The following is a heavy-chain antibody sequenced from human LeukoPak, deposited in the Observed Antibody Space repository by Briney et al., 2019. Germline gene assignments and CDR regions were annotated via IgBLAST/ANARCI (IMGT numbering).Heavy chain of an antibody. Sequence: GASVKVSCKASGYTFTGYYMHWVRQAPGQGLEWMGWINPNSGGTNYAQKFQGRVTMTRDTSISTAYMQLSRLRSDDTAVYYCARGMTTVVTPGVYWGQGTLVTVSS. J-gene: IGHJ4*02. V-gene: IGHV1-2*02. CDR3: ARGMTTVVTPGVY. CDR2: INPNSGGT. CDR1: GYTFTGYY. D-gene: IGHD4-23*01.